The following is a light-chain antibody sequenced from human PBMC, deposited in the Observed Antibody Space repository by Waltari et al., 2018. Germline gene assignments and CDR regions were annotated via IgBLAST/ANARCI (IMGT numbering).Light chain of an antibody. CDR3: QHYYSTPWT. CDR2: DAS. J-gene: IGKJ1*01. V-gene: IGKV1-NL1*01. Sequence: IQITQPPSSLSASVGDRVTITCRASQGITNDLAWYQQKPGETPKLLIYDASSLQSGIPSRFSGSGSGTDFTLTISSLQSEDFATYYCQHYYSTPWTFGQGTKVEIK. CDR1: QGITND.